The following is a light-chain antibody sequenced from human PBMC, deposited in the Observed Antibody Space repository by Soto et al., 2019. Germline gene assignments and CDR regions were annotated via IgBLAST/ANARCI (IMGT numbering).Light chain of an antibody. V-gene: IGLV2-14*01. Sequence: QSALTQPASVSGSPGQSITISCTGTASDVGGSNFVSWYQQHPGKAPKLLIYEVNYRPSGVSNRFTGSKSGNTASLTISGLQAEDEADYYCISYTGSSTSYVFGSGTKVTVL. CDR1: ASDVGGSNF. CDR2: EVN. CDR3: ISYTGSSTSYV. J-gene: IGLJ1*01.